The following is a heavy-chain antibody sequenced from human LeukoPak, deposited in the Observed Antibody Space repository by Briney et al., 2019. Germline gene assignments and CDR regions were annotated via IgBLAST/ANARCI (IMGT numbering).Heavy chain of an antibody. CDR1: GYTFTSYY. CDR2: INPSGGST. D-gene: IGHD6-19*01. Sequence: ASVKVSCKASGYTFTSYYMHWVRHAPGQGLEWMGIINPSGGSTSYAQKFQGRVTMTRDTSTSTVYMELSSLRSEDTAVYYCARGDSSGWYDDYYYYYGMDVWGQGTTVTVSS. J-gene: IGHJ6*02. CDR3: ARGDSSGWYDDYYYYYGMDV. V-gene: IGHV1-46*01.